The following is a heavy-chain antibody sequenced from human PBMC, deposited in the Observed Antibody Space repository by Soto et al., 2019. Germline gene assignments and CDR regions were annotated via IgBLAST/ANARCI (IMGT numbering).Heavy chain of an antibody. D-gene: IGHD4-17*01. CDR1: GFTFSIYS. CDR2: IITSSSTI. Sequence: EVQLVESGGGLVQPGGCLRLSCAASGFTFSIYSMNWVRQAPGKGLEWVSYIITSSSTIYYADSVKGRFTISRDNAKNSLYLQMNSLRAEDTAVYYCARGYYGDYVSDYWGQGTPVTVSS. V-gene: IGHV3-48*01. J-gene: IGHJ4*02. CDR3: ARGYYGDYVSDY.